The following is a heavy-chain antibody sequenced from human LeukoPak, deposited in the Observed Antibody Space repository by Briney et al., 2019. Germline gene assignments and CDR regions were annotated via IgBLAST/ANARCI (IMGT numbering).Heavy chain of an antibody. CDR3: ASLIDYSTSWSFDN. Sequence: GASVKVSCKASGDSFSNYGLNWVRQAPGQGLEWMGWINTNTGNPTYAQGFIGRFVFSLDTSVSTAHLQITSLKAEDTAVYYCASLIDYSTSWSFDNWGQGTLVTVSS. CDR1: GDSFSNYG. V-gene: IGHV7-4-1*02. D-gene: IGHD6-13*01. J-gene: IGHJ4*02. CDR2: INTNTGNP.